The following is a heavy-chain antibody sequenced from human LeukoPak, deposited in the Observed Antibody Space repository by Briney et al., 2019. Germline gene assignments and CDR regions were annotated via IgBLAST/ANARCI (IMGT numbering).Heavy chain of an antibody. J-gene: IGHJ4*02. CDR2: IYYSGST. CDR3: AVAVTGYSFDY. CDR1: GGSISSSNW. D-gene: IGHD6-19*01. V-gene: IGHV4-4*02. Sequence: SETLSLTCAVSGGSISSSNWWNWVRQSPEKGLEWIGEIYYSGSTNYNSSLKSRVSISLDKSKKQFSLKLTSVTAADTAVYYCAVAVTGYSFDYWGQGTLVTVSS.